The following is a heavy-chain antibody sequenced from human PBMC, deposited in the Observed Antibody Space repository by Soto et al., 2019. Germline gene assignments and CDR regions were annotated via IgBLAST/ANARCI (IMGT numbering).Heavy chain of an antibody. J-gene: IGHJ4*02. CDR3: ARVGASGYEKGYFGY. D-gene: IGHD5-12*01. CDR1: GGTFSSYT. V-gene: IGHV1-69*02. CDR2: IIPIPGIA. Sequence: QVQLVQSGAEVKKPGSSVKVSCKASGGTFSSYTISWVRQAPGQGLEWMGRIIPIPGIANYAQKFQGRVTITADKSTSTAYMELSSLRSEDTAVYYCARVGASGYEKGYFGYWGQGTLVTVSS.